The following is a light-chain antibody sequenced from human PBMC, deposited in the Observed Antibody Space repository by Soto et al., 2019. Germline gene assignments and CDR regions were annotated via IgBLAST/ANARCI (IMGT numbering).Light chain of an antibody. J-gene: IGKJ4*01. CDR1: QSVSSSY. V-gene: IGKV3-20*01. Sequence: EIVLTQSPGTLSLSPGERATLSCRASQSVSSSYLAWYQQKPGQAPRLLIYAASSRATGITDRFSGSGSGTAFTLTISRLEPEDFAVYYCQQYGSSPLTFGGGTKVEIK. CDR3: QQYGSSPLT. CDR2: AAS.